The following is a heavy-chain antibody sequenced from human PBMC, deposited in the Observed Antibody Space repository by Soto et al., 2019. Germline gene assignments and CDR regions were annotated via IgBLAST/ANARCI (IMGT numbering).Heavy chain of an antibody. CDR3: ARDGYYGALGYYYYGMDV. D-gene: IGHD3-22*01. V-gene: IGHV4-4*07. Sequence: ASETLSLTCTVSGGSISSYYWSWIRQPAGKGLEWIGRIYTSGSTNYNPSLKSRVTMSVDTSKNQFSLKLSSVTAADTAVYYCARDGYYGALGYYYYGMDVWGQGTTVTVSS. CDR1: GGSISSYY. CDR2: IYTSGST. J-gene: IGHJ6*02.